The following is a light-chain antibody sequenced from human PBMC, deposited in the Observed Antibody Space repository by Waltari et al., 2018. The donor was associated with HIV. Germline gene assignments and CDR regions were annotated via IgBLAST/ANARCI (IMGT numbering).Light chain of an antibody. Sequence: QSVLTQPPSVSGAPGQRVSIPCTGSGPNIGAGSDVHWYHHLPGTAPKLLIYRNTKRPSGVPDRFSASKSGTSASLAITGLQAEDEADFYCQSFDNSLSGLVFGGGTKLTVL. V-gene: IGLV1-40*01. J-gene: IGLJ2*01. CDR1: GPNIGAGSD. CDR2: RNT. CDR3: QSFDNSLSGLV.